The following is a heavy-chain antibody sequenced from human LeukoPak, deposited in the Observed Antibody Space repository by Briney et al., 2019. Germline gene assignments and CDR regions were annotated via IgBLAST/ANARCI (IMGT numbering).Heavy chain of an antibody. Sequence: GGSLRLSCAASGFTFTSYEMTWVRQAPGKGLEWVSYISSSGSPMYHADSVKGRFTVSRDNAKNSLYLQMNSLRGEDTAIYYCARDDGSSWYFDYWGQGTLVTVSS. J-gene: IGHJ4*02. CDR2: ISSSGSPM. D-gene: IGHD6-13*01. CDR1: GFTFTSYE. CDR3: ARDDGSSWYFDY. V-gene: IGHV3-48*03.